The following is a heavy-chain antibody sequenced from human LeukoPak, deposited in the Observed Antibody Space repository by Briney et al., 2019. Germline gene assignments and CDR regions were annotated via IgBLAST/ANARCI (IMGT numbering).Heavy chain of an antibody. V-gene: IGHV4-30-4*01. Sequence: SQTLSLTCTVSGVSISSGDYYWSWIRQPPGKGLEWVGYMYYSGSAYYNPSLKSRATISVDTSKNQFSLKLSSVTAADTAVYFCARPYYYDSRIDPWGQGTLVTVSS. CDR2: MYYSGSA. D-gene: IGHD3-22*01. CDR3: ARPYYYDSRIDP. CDR1: GVSISSGDYY. J-gene: IGHJ5*02.